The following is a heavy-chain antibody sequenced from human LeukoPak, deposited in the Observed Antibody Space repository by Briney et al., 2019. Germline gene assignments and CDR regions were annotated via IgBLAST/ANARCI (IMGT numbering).Heavy chain of an antibody. CDR3: ARDRIGGGGTVAFDI. CDR2: IYTSGRT. CDR1: GGSISSYY. Sequence: SERMSLTCTVSGGSISSYYWSWNRQPAGKGLEWIGRIYTSGRTNYNTSLRSRSPLSVDTSKNQFSLKLSSVTAADTAVYYCARDRIGGGGTVAFDIWGAERLGTVSS. D-gene: IGHD2-15*01. J-gene: IGHJ3*02. V-gene: IGHV4-4*07.